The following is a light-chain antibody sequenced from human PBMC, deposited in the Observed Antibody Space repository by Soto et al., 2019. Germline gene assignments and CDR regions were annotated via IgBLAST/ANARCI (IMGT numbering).Light chain of an antibody. Sequence: DIEMTQSPSSLSASVGETITITCRANQSISSSLNWFQHSPGQPPKLLLFAASNLHAGVPPRFSGSGSGTSFSLTIRSLQPEDFATYYCKQSFNLPRTFGPGTRVEFK. J-gene: IGKJ1*01. V-gene: IGKV1-39*01. CDR3: KQSFNLPRT. CDR1: QSISSS. CDR2: AAS.